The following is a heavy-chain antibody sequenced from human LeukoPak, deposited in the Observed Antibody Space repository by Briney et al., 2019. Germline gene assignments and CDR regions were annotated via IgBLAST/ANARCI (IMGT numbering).Heavy chain of an antibody. V-gene: IGHV1-46*01. CDR2: IDPSGGST. CDR1: GYTFTNYY. CDR3: ARDVDATTASDC. Sequence: ASVKVSCKASGYTFTNYYMHWVRQAPGQGLEWMGIIDPSGGSTTYAQKFQGRVTMTRDTSTSTVYMELSSLRSEDTAVYYCARDVDATTASDCWGQGTWSPSPQ. D-gene: IGHD4-11*01. J-gene: IGHJ4*02.